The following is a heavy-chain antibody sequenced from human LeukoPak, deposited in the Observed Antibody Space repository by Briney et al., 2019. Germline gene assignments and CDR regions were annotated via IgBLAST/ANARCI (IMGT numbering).Heavy chain of an antibody. Sequence: SETLSLTCSVSGGSISSSRDSWGWIRQPPGKGLEWIGSIYYSGTTYYSPSLKSRVTISLDTSKNQFSLKLSSVTAADTAMYYCASNSELYSWFDPWGQGSLVTVSS. CDR2: IYYSGTT. CDR3: ASNSELYSWFDP. CDR1: GGSISSSRDS. J-gene: IGHJ5*02. V-gene: IGHV4-39*07. D-gene: IGHD4-23*01.